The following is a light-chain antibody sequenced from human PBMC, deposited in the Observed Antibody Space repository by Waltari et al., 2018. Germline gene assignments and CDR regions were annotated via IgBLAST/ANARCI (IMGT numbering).Light chain of an antibody. J-gene: IGLJ3*02. CDR3: QSYDTSQSVV. CDR2: GND. Sequence: QSVLTQPPSVSGAPGPRVPISCSGDNSNIGAGYAVPWYRQLPGTAPKLLIHGNDNRPSGVPERISGSKSGTSASLAITGLQADDEADYYCQSYDTSQSVVFGGGTKLTVL. CDR1: NSNIGAGYA. V-gene: IGLV1-40*01.